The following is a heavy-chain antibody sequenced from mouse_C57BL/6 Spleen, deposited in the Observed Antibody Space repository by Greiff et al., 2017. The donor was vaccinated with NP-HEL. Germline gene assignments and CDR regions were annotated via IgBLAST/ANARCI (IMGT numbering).Heavy chain of an antibody. J-gene: IGHJ3*01. CDR3: AREIYYVYGFAY. CDR2: INPSNGGT. V-gene: IGHV1-53*01. D-gene: IGHD2-2*01. Sequence: QVQLQQPGTELVKPGASVKLSCKASGYTFTSYWMHWVKQRPGQGLEWIGNINPSNGGTNYNEKFKSKATLTVDKSSSTAYMQLSSLTAEDSAVYYCAREIYYVYGFAYWGQGTLVTVSA. CDR1: GYTFTSYW.